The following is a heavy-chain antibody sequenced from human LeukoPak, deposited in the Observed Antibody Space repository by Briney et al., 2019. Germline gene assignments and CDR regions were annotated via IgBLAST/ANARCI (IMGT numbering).Heavy chain of an antibody. CDR2: INHSGST. Sequence: KTSETLSLTCSVSGDSISTSSSYWGWIRQPPGKGLEWIGEINHSGSTNYNPSLKSRVTISVDTSKNQFSLKLSSVTAADTAVYYCARLVATAPGGSGWGQGTLVTVSS. V-gene: IGHV4-39*07. CDR1: GDSISTSSSY. CDR3: ARLVATAPGGSG. J-gene: IGHJ4*02. D-gene: IGHD5-12*01.